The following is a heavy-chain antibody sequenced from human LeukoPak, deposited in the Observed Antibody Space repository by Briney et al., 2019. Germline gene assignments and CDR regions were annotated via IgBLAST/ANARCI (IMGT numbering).Heavy chain of an antibody. D-gene: IGHD2-2*01. J-gene: IGHJ4*02. V-gene: IGHV1-46*01. CDR2: INPSGGST. Sequence: GASVKVSCKASGYTFTSYYMHWVRQAPGQGLEWMGIINPSGGSTSYAQKFQGRVTMTRDTSISTAYMELSRLRSDDTAVYYCAGGLRGSPAFDYWGQGTLVTVSS. CDR1: GYTFTSYY. CDR3: AGGLRGSPAFDY.